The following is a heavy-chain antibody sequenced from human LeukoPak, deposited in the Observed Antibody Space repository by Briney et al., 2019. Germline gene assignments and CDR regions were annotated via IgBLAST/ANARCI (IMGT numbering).Heavy chain of an antibody. CDR3: AGGYYYDTPREFDY. V-gene: IGHV4-39*01. CDR1: GGSIRSSSYY. Sequence: SETLSLTCTVSGGSIRSSSYYWGWIRQPPGKGLEWIGSIYYSGSNYYNLSLKSRVTISVDTSKNQFSLKLSSVTAADTAVYYCAGGYYYDTPREFDYWGQGTLVTVSS. CDR2: IYYSGSN. D-gene: IGHD3-22*01. J-gene: IGHJ4*02.